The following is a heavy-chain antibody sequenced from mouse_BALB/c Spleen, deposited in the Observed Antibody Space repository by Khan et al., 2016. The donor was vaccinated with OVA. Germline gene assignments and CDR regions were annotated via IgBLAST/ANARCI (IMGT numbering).Heavy chain of an antibody. CDR1: EFSLSRYN. J-gene: IGHJ4*01. CDR2: IWGGGGT. D-gene: IGHD2-14*01. CDR3: ARAYYRYDGYYAMDY. Sequence: QVQLKHSGPGLVAPSQSLSITCTVSEFSLSRYNIHWVRQPPGKGLEWLGMIWGGGGTDYNSALKSRLSISKDNSKRQVFLKMNSRQTDDTAMYYCARAYYRYDGYYAMDYWGQGTSVTVSS. V-gene: IGHV2-6-4*01.